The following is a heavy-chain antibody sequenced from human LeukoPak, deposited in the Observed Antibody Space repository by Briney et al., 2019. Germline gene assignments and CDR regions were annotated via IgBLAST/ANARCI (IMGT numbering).Heavy chain of an antibody. CDR2: IYTSGST. CDR3: ARATSWYVSCFDP. D-gene: IGHD2-2*01. J-gene: IGHJ5*02. Sequence: SETLSLTCTASGGSISGYYWSWIRQPAGKGLEWIGRIYTSGSTTYNPSLKSRVTMSVDTSRNQFSLKLSSVTAADTAVYYCARATSWYVSCFDPWGQGTLVTVSS. CDR1: GGSISGYY. V-gene: IGHV4-4*07.